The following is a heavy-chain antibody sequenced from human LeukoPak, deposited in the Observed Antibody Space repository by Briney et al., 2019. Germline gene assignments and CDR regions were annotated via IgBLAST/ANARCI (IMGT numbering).Heavy chain of an antibody. D-gene: IGHD4-17*01. CDR2: IYYSGST. CDR1: GGSISSSSYY. V-gene: IGHV4-39*01. CDR3: ARHMSGDYEFDY. Sequence: SETLSLTCTVSGGSISSSSYYWGWIHQPPGKGLEWIGSIYYSGSTYYNPSLKSRVTISVDTSKNQFSLKLSSVTAADTAVYYCARHMSGDYEFDYWGQGTLVTVSS. J-gene: IGHJ4*02.